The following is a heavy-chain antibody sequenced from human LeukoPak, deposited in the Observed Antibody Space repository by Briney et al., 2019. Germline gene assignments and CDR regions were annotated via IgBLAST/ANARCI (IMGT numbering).Heavy chain of an antibody. CDR1: GFTFSTYW. CDR3: ARDVVGSLDY. V-gene: IGHV3-7*01. J-gene: IGHJ4*02. Sequence: GGSLILSCAPSGFTFSTYWMACVRQAPGGGVEWVANIKGDDSARHQADSVKGRFTISRDNDQNSVYLQMSSLRGEDTAIYYCARDVVGSLDYWGQGTLVTVSS. CDR2: IKGDDSAR. D-gene: IGHD1-26*01.